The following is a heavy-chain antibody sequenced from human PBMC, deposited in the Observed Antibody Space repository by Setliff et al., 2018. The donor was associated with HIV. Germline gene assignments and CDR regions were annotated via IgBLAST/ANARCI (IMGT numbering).Heavy chain of an antibody. CDR1: GYTFTSYA. Sequence: ASVKVSCKASGYTFTSYAMNWVRQAPGRGLEWMGWINTNTGNPTYAQGFTGRFVFSLDTSVSTAYLQISSLKAEDTAVYYCARDPPYYDFWSGSHFDYWGQGTLVTVSS. V-gene: IGHV7-4-1*02. CDR2: INTNTGNP. D-gene: IGHD3-3*01. J-gene: IGHJ4*02. CDR3: ARDPPYYDFWSGSHFDY.